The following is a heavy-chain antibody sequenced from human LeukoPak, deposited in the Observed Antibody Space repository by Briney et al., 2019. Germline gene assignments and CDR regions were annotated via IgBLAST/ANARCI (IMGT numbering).Heavy chain of an antibody. J-gene: IGHJ4*02. D-gene: IGHD4-11*01. V-gene: IGHV1-2*02. CDR2: INPNSGGT. CDR1: GYTFTSYY. Sequence: ASVKVSCKASGYTFTSYYMHWVRQAPGQGLEWMGWINPNSGGTNYAQKFQGRVTMTRDTSISTAYMELSRLRSDDTAVYFCARDLYSNYFDYWGQGTLVTVSS. CDR3: ARDLYSNYFDY.